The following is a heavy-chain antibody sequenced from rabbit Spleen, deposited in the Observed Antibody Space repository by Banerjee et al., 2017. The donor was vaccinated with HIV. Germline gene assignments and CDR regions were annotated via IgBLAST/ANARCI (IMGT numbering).Heavy chain of an antibody. CDR3: ARDTGSSFSTYGMDL. Sequence: QSLEESGGDLVKPEGSLTLTCTASGFSFTYYMCWVRQAPGKGLEWIACIYAGSSGSTYYASWAKGRFTISKTSSTTVTLQMTSLTVADTATYFCARDTGSSFSTYGMDLWGPGTLVTVS. CDR2: IYAGSSGST. CDR1: GFSFTYY. D-gene: IGHD8-1*01. J-gene: IGHJ6*01. V-gene: IGHV1S40*01.